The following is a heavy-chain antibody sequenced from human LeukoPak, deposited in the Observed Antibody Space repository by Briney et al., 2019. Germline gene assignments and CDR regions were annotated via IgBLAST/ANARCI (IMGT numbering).Heavy chain of an antibody. CDR3: ARGYNYGYKTDY. CDR2: MNPNSGNK. Sequence: AAVKVSRKASGYTFTCYDINRVRQAPGPGLEWMGWMNPNSGNKGYAQEFQGRVTITRNTSISTAYMELNILRTKDTGVYYCARGYNYGYKTDYWGQGTPVTVSS. J-gene: IGHJ4*02. D-gene: IGHD5-18*01. CDR1: GYTFTCYD. V-gene: IGHV1-8*03.